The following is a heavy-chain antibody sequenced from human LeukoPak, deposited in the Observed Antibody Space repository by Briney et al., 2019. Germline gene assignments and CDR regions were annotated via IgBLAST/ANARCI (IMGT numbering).Heavy chain of an antibody. CDR2: IHYSGTT. D-gene: IGHD5-18*01. Sequence: SETLSLTCTVSGGSIIGYYWSWIRQPPGNRLEWIGEIHYSGTTNYNPSLKSRVTISVDTSKNQFSLKLSSVTAADTAVYYCARQQPFGYSYGPYFDYWGQGTLVTVSS. CDR3: ARQQPFGYSYGPYFDY. CDR1: GGSIIGYY. J-gene: IGHJ4*02. V-gene: IGHV4-59*08.